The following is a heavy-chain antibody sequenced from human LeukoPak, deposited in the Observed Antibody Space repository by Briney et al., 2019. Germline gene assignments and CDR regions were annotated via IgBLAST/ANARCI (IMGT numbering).Heavy chain of an antibody. D-gene: IGHD2-15*01. V-gene: IGHV3-30*04. CDR2: ISYDGSNK. J-gene: IGHJ6*04. Sequence: GGSLRLSCAASGFTFSSYAMHWVRQAPGPGLEWVAVISYDGSNKYYADSVKGRFTISRDNSKNTLYLQMNSLRAEDTAVYYCARARCSGGSCYSPYYYYYYGMDVWGKGTTVTVSS. CDR3: ARARCSGGSCYSPYYYYYYGMDV. CDR1: GFTFSSYA.